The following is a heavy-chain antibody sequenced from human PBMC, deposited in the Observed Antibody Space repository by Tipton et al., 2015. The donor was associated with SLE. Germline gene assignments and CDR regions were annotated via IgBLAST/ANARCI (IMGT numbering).Heavy chain of an antibody. V-gene: IGHV4-61*02. CDR3: AREGISYCGGDCHGNFDY. D-gene: IGHD2-21*01. CDR2: IFSSGNT. J-gene: IGHJ4*02. CDR1: GDSMNSGVYY. Sequence: TLSLTCTVSGDSMNSGVYYWSWLRQPAGKGLEWIGRIFSSGNTIYNPSLKSRVTISEATSKNQFSLRLSSVTAADTAVYYCAREGISYCGGDCHGNFDYWGQGSLVTVSS.